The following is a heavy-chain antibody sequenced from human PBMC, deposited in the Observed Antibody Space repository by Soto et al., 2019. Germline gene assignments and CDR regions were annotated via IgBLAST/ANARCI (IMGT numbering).Heavy chain of an antibody. CDR2: TYYRSNWRH. CDR3: ARGVAGSGFDL. Sequence: SQTLSLTCALSVDSDSSNTAAWNWIRSSPSRGLEWLGRTYYRSNWRHDYAVSVKSRITVNPDTSKNHFSLQLNSVTPDDTAVYYCARGVAGSGFDLWGQGTLVTVSS. J-gene: IGHJ4*02. CDR1: VDSDSSNTAA. V-gene: IGHV6-1*01. D-gene: IGHD6-19*01.